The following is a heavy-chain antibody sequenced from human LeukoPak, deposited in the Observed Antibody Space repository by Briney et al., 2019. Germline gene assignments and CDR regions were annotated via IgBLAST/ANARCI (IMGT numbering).Heavy chain of an antibody. V-gene: IGHV4-59*01. CDR3: ARHSPYCSSTSCYSFDY. CDR2: IYYSGSS. D-gene: IGHD2-2*01. CDR1: GGSISNYY. J-gene: IGHJ4*02. Sequence: SETLSLTCTVSGGSISNYYWTWIRQPPGKALEWIGYIYYSGSSSYNPSLSSRVTISLDTSKSQFSLKLSSVTAADTAVYYCARHSPYCSSTSCYSFDYWGQGTLVTVSS.